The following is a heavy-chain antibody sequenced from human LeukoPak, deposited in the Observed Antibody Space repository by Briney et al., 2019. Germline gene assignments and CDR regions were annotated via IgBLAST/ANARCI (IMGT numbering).Heavy chain of an antibody. V-gene: IGHV1-46*01. D-gene: IGHD3-9*01. CDR2: INPSGGST. CDR3: AREGYYDILTGTITYGVDV. J-gene: IGHJ6*02. Sequence: ASVKVSCKASGYTFTSYYMHWVRQAPGQGLEWMGIINPSGGSTSYAQKFQGRVTMTRDTSTSTVYMELSSLRSEDTAVYYCAREGYYDILTGTITYGVDVWGQGTTVTVSS. CDR1: GYTFTSYY.